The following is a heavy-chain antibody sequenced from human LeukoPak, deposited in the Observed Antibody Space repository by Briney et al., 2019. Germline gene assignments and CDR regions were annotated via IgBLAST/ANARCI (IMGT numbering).Heavy chain of an antibody. J-gene: IGHJ4*02. CDR1: GGTFSSYA. CDR3: ARRGXCSGGSCYVDY. D-gene: IGHD2-15*01. Sequence: SVKVSCKASGGTFSSYAISWVRQAPGQGLEWMGGIIPIFGTANYAQKFQGRVTITADESTSTAYMELSSLRSEDTAVYYCARRGXCSGGSCYVDYWGQGTLVTVSS. CDR2: IIPIFGTA. V-gene: IGHV1-69*13.